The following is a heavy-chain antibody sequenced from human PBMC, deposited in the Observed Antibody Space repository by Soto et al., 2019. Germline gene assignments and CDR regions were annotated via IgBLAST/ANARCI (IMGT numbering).Heavy chain of an antibody. V-gene: IGHV3-11*06. CDR2: ISSSSSYT. CDR1: GFTFSDYY. D-gene: IGHD1-26*01. CDR3: ARAHLVGATVGY. J-gene: IGHJ4*02. Sequence: PRLSCAASGFTFSDYYMSWIRQAPGKGLEWVSYISSSSSYTNYADSVKGRFTISRDNAKNSLYLQMNSLRAEDTAVYYCARAHLVGATVGYRGQGTLVTVSS.